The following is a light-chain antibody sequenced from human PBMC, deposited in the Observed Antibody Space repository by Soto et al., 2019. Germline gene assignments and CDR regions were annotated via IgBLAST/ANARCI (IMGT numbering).Light chain of an antibody. Sequence: EIVLTQSPGTLSLSPVDIATLSCSASQSVSSNYLAWYQEKLGQAPRLLIYAASSRATGIPDRFSGGGSGTDFTLTISRLEPEDFAVYYCQQCGSSPWTFGQGTKVDIK. J-gene: IGKJ1*01. CDR2: AAS. CDR1: QSVSSNY. V-gene: IGKV3-20*01. CDR3: QQCGSSPWT.